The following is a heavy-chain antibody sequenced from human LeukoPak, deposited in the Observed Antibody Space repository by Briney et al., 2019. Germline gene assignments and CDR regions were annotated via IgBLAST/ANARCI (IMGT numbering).Heavy chain of an antibody. CDR1: GFTFSGYA. Sequence: PGGSLRLSCATSGFTFSGYAMSWVRQALGKGLEWVSAISGSGGSTYYADSVKGRFTISRDNSKNTLYLQMNSLRAEDTAVYYCAKARMVKLEDTHDYYYYYGMDVWGQGTTVTVSS. J-gene: IGHJ6*02. D-gene: IGHD3-10*01. V-gene: IGHV3-23*01. CDR2: ISGSGGST. CDR3: AKARMVKLEDTHDYYYYYGMDV.